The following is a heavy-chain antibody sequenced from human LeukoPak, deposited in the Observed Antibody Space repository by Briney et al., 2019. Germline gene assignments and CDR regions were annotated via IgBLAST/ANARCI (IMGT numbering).Heavy chain of an antibody. CDR1: GYTFTSYY. V-gene: IGHV1-46*01. CDR2: INPSGGST. D-gene: IGHD4-17*01. J-gene: IGHJ5*02. Sequence: EASVKVSCKASGYTFTSYYMHWVRQAPGQGLEWMGIINPSGGSTNYAQKFQGRVTMTRDMSTSTVYMELSSLRSEDTAVYYCARDSGYGDYVGNPWGQGTLVTVSS. CDR3: ARDSGYGDYVGNP.